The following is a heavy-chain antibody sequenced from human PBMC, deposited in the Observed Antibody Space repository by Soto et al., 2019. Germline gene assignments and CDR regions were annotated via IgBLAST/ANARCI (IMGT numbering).Heavy chain of an antibody. CDR2: IYWDDDK. CDR1: GFSLTTDGVA. V-gene: IGHV2-5*02. J-gene: IGHJ4*02. D-gene: IGHD2-15*01. Sequence: QITLKESGPTLVKPTHPLTLTCTSSGFSLTTDGVAVAWIRQPPGKALERLALIYWDDDKRYSLSLESRHTITGLSMKTLVVLSLTNRDSEHTGTYFCAHKCGRGACFSFCYFGYWGPGALVTVSS. CDR3: AHKCGRGACFSFCYFGY.